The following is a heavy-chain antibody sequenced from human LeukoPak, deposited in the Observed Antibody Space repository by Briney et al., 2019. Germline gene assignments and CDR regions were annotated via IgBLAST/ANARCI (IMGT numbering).Heavy chain of an antibody. V-gene: IGHV3-33*06. CDR3: AKDRTVGASYWYFDL. D-gene: IGHD1-26*01. Sequence: GGSLRLSCTASGFTFSDYGMHWVRQPPGKGLEWVAIIWYDGSNKTYEDSVKGRFTISRDNSKNTLYLHMNTLRAEDTAIYYCAKDRTVGASYWYFDLWGRGTLVTVSS. CDR2: IWYDGSNK. J-gene: IGHJ2*01. CDR1: GFTFSDYG.